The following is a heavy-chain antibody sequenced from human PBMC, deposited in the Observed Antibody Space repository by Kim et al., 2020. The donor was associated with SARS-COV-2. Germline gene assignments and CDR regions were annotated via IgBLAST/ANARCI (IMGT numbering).Heavy chain of an antibody. CDR2: INHSGST. Sequence: SQTLSLTCAVYGGSFSGYYWSWIRQPPGKGLEWIGEINHSGSTNYNPSLKSRVTISVDTSKNQFSLKLSSVTAADTAVYYCARARNGYCSSTSCPYSPYFDYWGQGTLVTVSS. CDR3: ARARNGYCSSTSCPYSPYFDY. D-gene: IGHD2-2*03. J-gene: IGHJ4*02. V-gene: IGHV4-34*01. CDR1: GGSFSGYY.